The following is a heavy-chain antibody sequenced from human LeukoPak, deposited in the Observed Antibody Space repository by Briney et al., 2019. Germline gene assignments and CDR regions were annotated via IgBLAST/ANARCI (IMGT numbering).Heavy chain of an antibody. V-gene: IGHV1-2*02. CDR2: INPNSGGT. J-gene: IGHJ4*02. CDR1: GYTFTGYY. CDR3: ARERYKVVTNMGYFDY. D-gene: IGHD2-21*02. Sequence: GASVKVSCKASGYTFTGYYMDWVRQAPGQGLEWMGWINPNSGGTNYAQKFQGRVTMTRDTSISTAYMELSRLRSDDTAVYYCARERYKVVTNMGYFDYWGQGTLVTVSS.